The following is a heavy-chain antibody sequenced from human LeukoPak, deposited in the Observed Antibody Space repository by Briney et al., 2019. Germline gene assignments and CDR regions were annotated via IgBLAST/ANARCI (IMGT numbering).Heavy chain of an antibody. Sequence: SVKVSCKASGGTFSSYAISWVRQAPGQGLEWMGGIIPIFGTANYAQKFQGRVTLTTDRPTSTAHMELRSLRSDDTAVYYCARQNHPMGYSYKYYMDVWGKGTTVTVPS. CDR3: ARQNHPMGYSYKYYMDV. D-gene: IGHD5-12*01. V-gene: IGHV1-69*05. CDR1: GGTFSSYA. J-gene: IGHJ6*03. CDR2: IIPIFGTA.